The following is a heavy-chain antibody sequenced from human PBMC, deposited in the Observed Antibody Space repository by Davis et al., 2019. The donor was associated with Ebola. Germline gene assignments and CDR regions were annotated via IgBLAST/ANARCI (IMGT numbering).Heavy chain of an antibody. V-gene: IGHV3-21*01. CDR2: ITSSGRYI. D-gene: IGHD3-3*01. CDR3: ARAGRITIFGVANFDY. Sequence: GESLKISCAASGFTFSSFSIHWVRQAPGKGLEWVSSITSSGRYIYYADSVKGRFSISRDNAKNSLYLQMNSLRAEDTAVYYCARAGRITIFGVANFDYWGQGVLVSVTS. CDR1: GFTFSSFS. J-gene: IGHJ4*02.